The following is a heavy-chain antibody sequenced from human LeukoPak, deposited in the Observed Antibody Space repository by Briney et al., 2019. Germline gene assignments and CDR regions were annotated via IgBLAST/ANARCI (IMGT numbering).Heavy chain of an antibody. J-gene: IGHJ4*02. CDR2: IYYSGST. V-gene: IGHV4-59*01. CDR1: GGSISSYY. CDR3: ARGLDYGDGFDY. D-gene: IGHD4-17*01. Sequence: PSETLSLTCTVSGGSISSYYWSWIRQPPGKGLEWIGDIYYSGSTNYNPSLKSRVTISVATSKNQFSLKLSSVTAAATAVYYCARGLDYGDGFDYWGQGTLVTVSS.